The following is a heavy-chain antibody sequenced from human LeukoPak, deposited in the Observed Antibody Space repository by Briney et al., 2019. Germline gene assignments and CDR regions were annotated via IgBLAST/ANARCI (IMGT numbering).Heavy chain of an antibody. CDR3: AKSDYYDSSGYYYGSDY. V-gene: IGHV3-23*01. CDR2: ISGSGGST. CDR1: GFTFSSYA. Sequence: GGSLRLSCAASGFTFSSYAMTWVRQAPGKGLEGVSGISGSGGSTYYADSVKGRFTISIDNSKNTLYVQMNRLRAEDTAVYYCAKSDYYDSSGYYYGSDYWGQGTLVTVSS. D-gene: IGHD3-22*01. J-gene: IGHJ4*02.